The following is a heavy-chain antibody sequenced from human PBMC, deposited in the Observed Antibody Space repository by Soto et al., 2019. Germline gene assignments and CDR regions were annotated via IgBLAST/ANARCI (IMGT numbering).Heavy chain of an antibody. CDR2: ISSSSSYT. J-gene: IGHJ5*02. Sequence: QVQLVESGGGLVKPGGSLRLSCAASGFTFSDYYMSWIRQAPGKGLEWVSYISSSSSYTNYADSVKGRFTISRDNAKNSLYLQMNSLRAEDTAVYCCARSVAAGDWFDPWGQGTLVTVSS. D-gene: IGHD6-13*01. CDR1: GFTFSDYY. CDR3: ARSVAAGDWFDP. V-gene: IGHV3-11*05.